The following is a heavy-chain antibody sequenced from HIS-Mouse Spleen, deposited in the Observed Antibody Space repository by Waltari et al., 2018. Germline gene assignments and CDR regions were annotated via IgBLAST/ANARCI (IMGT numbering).Heavy chain of an antibody. CDR2: IYYSGST. J-gene: IGHJ6*02. D-gene: IGHD1-26*01. CDR1: GGSISSSSYY. V-gene: IGHV4-39*07. Sequence: QLQLQESGPGLVKPSETLSLTCTVSGGSISSSSYYWGWIRQPPGKGLEWIGSIYYSGSTYYNPSLKSRVTISVDTSKNQFSLKLSSVTAADTAVYYCARDFSGVGATYYYYYYGMDVWGQGTTVTVSS. CDR3: ARDFSGVGATYYYYYYGMDV.